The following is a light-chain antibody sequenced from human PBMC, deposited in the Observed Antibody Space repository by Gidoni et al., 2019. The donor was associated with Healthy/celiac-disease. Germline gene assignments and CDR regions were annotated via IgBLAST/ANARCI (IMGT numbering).Light chain of an antibody. J-gene: IGKJ4*01. Sequence: EIVLTQSSPATLSLSPGERATLSCRASQSVSSYLAWYQQKPGQAPRLLIYDASNRATGIPARFSGGGSGTDFTLTISSLEPEDFAVYYCQQRSNWLTFGGGTKVEIK. V-gene: IGKV3-11*01. CDR1: QSVSSY. CDR3: QQRSNWLT. CDR2: DAS.